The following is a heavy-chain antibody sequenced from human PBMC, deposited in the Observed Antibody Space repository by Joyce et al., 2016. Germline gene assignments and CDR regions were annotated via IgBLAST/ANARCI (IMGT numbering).Heavy chain of an antibody. D-gene: IGHD4-11*01. CDR1: GFIFSSYI. V-gene: IGHV3-21*01. Sequence: EVQLVESGGGLVKPGESLRLSCTASGFIFSSYIMTWVRQAPGKGLEWVSSISRDNTYIFHADSVKCRFTISRDNARNSLYLQMNSLRAEDTAVYYCARDVLTTVTKAYGYWGQGTLVAVSS. CDR2: ISRDNTYI. CDR3: ARDVLTTVTKAYGY. J-gene: IGHJ4*02.